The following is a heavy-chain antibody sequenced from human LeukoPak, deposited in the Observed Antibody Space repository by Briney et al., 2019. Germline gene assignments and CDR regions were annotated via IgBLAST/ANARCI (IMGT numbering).Heavy chain of an antibody. D-gene: IGHD3-22*01. Sequence: GGSLRLSCAASGFTVSSNYMSWVRQAPGKGLEWVSVIYSGGSTYYADSVKGRFTISRDSSKNTLYLQMNSLRAEDTAVYYCARDYYDSSGYPHSYYFDYWGQGTLVTVSS. CDR3: ARDYYDSSGYPHSYYFDY. CDR1: GFTVSSNY. V-gene: IGHV3-53*01. J-gene: IGHJ4*02. CDR2: IYSGGST.